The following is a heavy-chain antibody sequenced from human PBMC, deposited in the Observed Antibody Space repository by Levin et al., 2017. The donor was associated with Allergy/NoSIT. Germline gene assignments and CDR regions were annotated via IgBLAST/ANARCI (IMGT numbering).Heavy chain of an antibody. CDR2: INGNGGST. Sequence: GESLKISCAASGFTFSSYAMSWVRQAPGKGLEWVSEINGNGGSTYYADSVKGRFTISRDNSKNTLYLEMNSLRVEDTAVYYCAKDQGYCSSSTCYWGEFDYWGQGTLVTVSS. CDR1: GFTFSSYA. V-gene: IGHV3-23*01. CDR3: AKDQGYCSSSTCYWGEFDY. D-gene: IGHD2-2*01. J-gene: IGHJ4*02.